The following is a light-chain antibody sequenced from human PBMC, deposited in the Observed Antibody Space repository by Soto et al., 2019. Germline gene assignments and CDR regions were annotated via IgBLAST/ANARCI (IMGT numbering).Light chain of an antibody. CDR2: GVS. Sequence: QSVLTQPRSVSGSPGQSVTISCTGTNSDVGGYNYVSWYQQYPGKAPKLMISGVSERPSVVPDRFSGSKSGNTASLTISGLQAEDEADYYCCSYVDTDTWVFGGGTKLTVL. CDR3: CSYVDTDTWV. V-gene: IGLV2-11*01. J-gene: IGLJ3*02. CDR1: NSDVGGYNY.